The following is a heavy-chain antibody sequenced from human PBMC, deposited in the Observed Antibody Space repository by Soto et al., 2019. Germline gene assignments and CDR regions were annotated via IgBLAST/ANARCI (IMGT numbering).Heavy chain of an antibody. V-gene: IGHV3-23*01. CDR2: ISGSGGST. J-gene: IGHJ4*02. CDR1: GFTFSSYA. D-gene: IGHD6-13*01. Sequence: GGXLRLSCAASGFTFSSYAMSWVRQAPGKGLEWVSAISGSGGSTYYADSVKGRFTISRDNSKNTLYLQMNSLRAEDTAVYYCAKDSSSSWSGLLVNYWGQGTLVTVSS. CDR3: AKDSSSSWSGLLVNY.